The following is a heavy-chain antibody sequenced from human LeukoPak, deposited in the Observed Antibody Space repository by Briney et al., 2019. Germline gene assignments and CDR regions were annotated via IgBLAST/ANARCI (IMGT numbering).Heavy chain of an antibody. CDR2: IYYSGST. Sequence: PSETLSLTCTVSGGSISSSSYYWGWIRQPPGKGLEWIGSIYYSGSTYYSPSLKSRVTISVDTSKNQFSLKLSSVTAADTAVYYCALYSSGWINYYYYMDVWGKGTTVTVSS. J-gene: IGHJ6*03. D-gene: IGHD6-19*01. V-gene: IGHV4-39*07. CDR1: GGSISSSSYY. CDR3: ALYSSGWINYYYYMDV.